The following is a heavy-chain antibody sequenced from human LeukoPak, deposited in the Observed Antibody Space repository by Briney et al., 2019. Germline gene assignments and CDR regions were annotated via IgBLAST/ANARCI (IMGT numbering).Heavy chain of an antibody. J-gene: IGHJ5*02. V-gene: IGHV1-69*05. CDR2: IIPIFGTA. Sequence: ASVKVSCKASGGTFSSYAISWVRQAPGQGLEWVGRIIPIFGTANYAQKFQGRVTITTDESTSIAYMELSSLRSEDTAVYYCARGRPGIAVAGTVWFDPWGQGTLVTVSS. D-gene: IGHD6-19*01. CDR3: ARGRPGIAVAGTVWFDP. CDR1: GGTFSSYA.